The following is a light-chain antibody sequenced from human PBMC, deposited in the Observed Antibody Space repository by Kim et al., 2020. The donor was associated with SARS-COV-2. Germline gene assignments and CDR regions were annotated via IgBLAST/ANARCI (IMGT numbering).Light chain of an antibody. J-gene: IGLJ1*01. CDR1: STDVGGYNY. CDR3: CSYAGTDPSKV. V-gene: IGLV2-11*01. Sequence: QSALTQPRSVSGSPGQSVTMSCTGTSTDVGGYNYVSWYQHHPGKAPKLIIYAVSKRPSGVPDRFSGSKSGNTASLTISGLQAEDEADYYCCSYAGTDPSKVFGTGTKVTAL. CDR2: AVS.